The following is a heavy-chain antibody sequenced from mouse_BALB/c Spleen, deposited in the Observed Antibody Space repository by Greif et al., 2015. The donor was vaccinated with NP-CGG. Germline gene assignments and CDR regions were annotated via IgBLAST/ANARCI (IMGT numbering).Heavy chain of an antibody. CDR2: ISNGGGST. Sequence: DVHLVESGGGLVQPGGSLKLSCAASGFTFSSYTMSWVRQTPEKRLEWVAYISNGGGSTYYPDTVKGRFTISRDNAKNTLYLQMSSLKSEDTAMYYCARHYYGNSLRYFDVWGAGTTVTVSS. D-gene: IGHD2-1*01. CDR1: GFTFSSYT. CDR3: ARHYYGNSLRYFDV. V-gene: IGHV5-12-2*01. J-gene: IGHJ1*01.